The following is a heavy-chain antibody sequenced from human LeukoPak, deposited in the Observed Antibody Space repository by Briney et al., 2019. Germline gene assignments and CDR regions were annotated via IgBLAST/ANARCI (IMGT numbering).Heavy chain of an antibody. CDR3: ARDRGDLDS. CDR2: IGQDGSRT. J-gene: IGHJ4*02. V-gene: IGHV3-7*03. D-gene: IGHD3-16*01. Sequence: PGGSLRLSCAASGFTFSTYWMSWVRQAPGKGPEWVANIGQDGSRTNHVDSVQGRFTISRDNAKNSLYLQMNSLRVEDTAIYYCARDRGDLDSWGQGTLVAVSS. CDR1: GFTFSTYW.